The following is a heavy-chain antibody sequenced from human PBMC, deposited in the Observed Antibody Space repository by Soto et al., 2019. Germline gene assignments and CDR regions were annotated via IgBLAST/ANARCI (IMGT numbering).Heavy chain of an antibody. D-gene: IGHD2-15*01. Sequence: QVQLVESGGGVVQPGRSLRLSCAASGFTFSTYGMHWVRQAPGKGLEWVAVIWYDGSNKYYADSVKGRFTISRDNSRDTLYLQMNSVRAEDTAVYYCARAGGPFDYWGQGTLVTVSS. CDR2: IWYDGSNK. CDR3: ARAGGPFDY. CDR1: GFTFSTYG. J-gene: IGHJ4*02. V-gene: IGHV3-33*01.